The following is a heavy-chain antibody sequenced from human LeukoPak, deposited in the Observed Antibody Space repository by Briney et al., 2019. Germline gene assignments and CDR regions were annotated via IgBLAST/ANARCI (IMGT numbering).Heavy chain of an antibody. V-gene: IGHV3-23*01. CDR3: AKCIGVVLDTFDI. CDR1: GFTFSSYA. Sequence: GGSLRLSCAASGFTFSSYATSWVRQAPGKGLEWVSAISGSGGSTYYADSVKGRFTISRDNSKNTLCLQMNSLRAEDTAVYYCAKCIGVVLDTFDIWGQGTMVTVSS. D-gene: IGHD3-3*01. J-gene: IGHJ3*02. CDR2: ISGSGGST.